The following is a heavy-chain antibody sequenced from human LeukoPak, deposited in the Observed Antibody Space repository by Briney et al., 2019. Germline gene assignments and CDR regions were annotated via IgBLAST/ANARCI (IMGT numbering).Heavy chain of an antibody. CDR3: ARESRFYTMVRGGVDI. J-gene: IGHJ3*02. D-gene: IGHD3-10*01. CDR2: INHSGST. V-gene: IGHV4-34*01. CDR1: GGSFSGYY. Sequence: SETLSLTCAVYGGSFSGYYWSWIRQPPGKGLEWIGEINHSGSTNYNPSLKSRVTISVDTSKNQFSLKLSSVTAADTAVYYCARESRFYTMVRGGVDIWGQGTMVTVSS.